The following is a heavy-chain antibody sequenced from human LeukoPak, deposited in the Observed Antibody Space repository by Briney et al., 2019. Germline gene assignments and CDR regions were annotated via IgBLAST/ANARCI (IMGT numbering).Heavy chain of an antibody. Sequence: PGGSLSLSCVASRFTLSSYSMNWVRQAPGKGLEWVSSISSSSSYMYYADSLQGGFTHSRDRPKNALYLQINSLRAGATHVYFFSRGPFTIFGVVITRYYYMAVGGKGTTVTVS. V-gene: IGHV3-21*04. CDR2: ISSSSSYM. CDR1: RFTLSSYS. J-gene: IGHJ6*03. D-gene: IGHD3-3*01. CDR3: SRGPFTIFGVVITRYYYMAV.